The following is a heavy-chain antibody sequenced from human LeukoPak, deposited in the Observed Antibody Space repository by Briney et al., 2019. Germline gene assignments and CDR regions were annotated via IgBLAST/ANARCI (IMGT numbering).Heavy chain of an antibody. J-gene: IGHJ3*02. CDR2: IYYSGST. CDR3: ANYCSSSSCHIRRAFDI. V-gene: IGHV4-39*01. D-gene: IGHD2-2*02. CDR1: DGSISSSSYY. Sequence: SETLSLTCTVSDGSISSSSYYWGWIRQPPGKGLEWIGTIYYSGSTYYSPSLKSRVAISVDTSKDQFSLKLSSVTAADTAVYYCANYCSSSSCHIRRAFDIWGQGTMVTVSS.